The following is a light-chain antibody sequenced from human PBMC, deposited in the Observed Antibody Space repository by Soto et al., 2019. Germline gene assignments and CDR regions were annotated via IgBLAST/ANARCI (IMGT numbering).Light chain of an antibody. CDR1: NSDIGTNT. V-gene: IGLV1-44*01. J-gene: IGLJ1*01. Sequence: QSVLTQPPSASGTPGQRVTISCSGGNSDIGTNTVNWYQQVPGAAPKLLIYSNDQRPSGVPDRFSGSKSGTSASLAISGLQSDDEADYYCAAWDDSLFGHVFGNRTKVTVL. CDR2: SND. CDR3: AAWDDSLFGHV.